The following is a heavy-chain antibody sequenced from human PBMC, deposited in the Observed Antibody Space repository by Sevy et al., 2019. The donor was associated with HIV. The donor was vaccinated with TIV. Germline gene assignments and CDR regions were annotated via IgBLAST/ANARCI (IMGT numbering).Heavy chain of an antibody. V-gene: IGHV1-2*02. J-gene: IGHJ4*02. D-gene: IGHD6-13*01. CDR2: INPNSGGT. Sequence: ASVKVSCKASGYTFTGYYMHWVRQAPGQGLEWMGLINPNSGGTDYAQKFQGRVTMTRDTSISIAYMELSRLRSDDTAVYFCAKDRWGIAAAGTGVFDYWGQGALVTVSS. CDR3: AKDRWGIAAAGTGVFDY. CDR1: GYTFTGYY.